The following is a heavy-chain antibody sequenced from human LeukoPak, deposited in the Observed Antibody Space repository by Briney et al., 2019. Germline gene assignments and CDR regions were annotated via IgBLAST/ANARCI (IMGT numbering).Heavy chain of an antibody. D-gene: IGHD6-13*01. V-gene: IGHV3-20*04. CDR1: GFTFDDYA. Sequence: PGGSLRLSCAASGFTFDDYAMSWVRQTPGKGLEWVSGTNWDGGRTGYADSVKGRFTISRDNAKNSLYLQMNSLRVEDTAMYYCAREKGYERDYYYYYYMDVWGKGTTVTVSS. CDR3: AREKGYERDYYYYYYMDV. CDR2: TNWDGGRT. J-gene: IGHJ6*03.